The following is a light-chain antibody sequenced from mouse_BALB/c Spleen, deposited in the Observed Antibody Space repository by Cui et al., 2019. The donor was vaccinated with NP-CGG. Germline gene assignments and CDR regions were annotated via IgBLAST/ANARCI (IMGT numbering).Light chain of an antibody. V-gene: IGLV1*01. Sequence: QAVVTQESALTTSPGETVTLTCRSSTGAVTTSNYANWVQEKPDHLFTGLIGGTNNRAPGVPARFSGSLIGDKAALTITGTQTEDDAIYFCALWYNNHWVFGGGTTLTVL. CDR3: ALWYNNHWV. CDR1: TGAVTTSNY. J-gene: IGLJ1*01. CDR2: GTN.